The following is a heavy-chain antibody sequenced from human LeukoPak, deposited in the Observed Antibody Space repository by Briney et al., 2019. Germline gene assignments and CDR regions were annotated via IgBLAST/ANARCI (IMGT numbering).Heavy chain of an antibody. D-gene: IGHD3-10*01. J-gene: IGHJ4*02. V-gene: IGHV4-39*01. CDR2: MYHTGNI. CDR1: GGSISSRNYY. Sequence: PSETLSLTCTVSGGSISSRNYYWGWIRQPPGKGLEWIGSMYHTGNIYHNPSLESRASISVDTSKNQFSVRLSSVTAADTAVYYCARHLYYYGSGSRYFDYWGQGTLATVSS. CDR3: ARHLYYYGSGSRYFDY.